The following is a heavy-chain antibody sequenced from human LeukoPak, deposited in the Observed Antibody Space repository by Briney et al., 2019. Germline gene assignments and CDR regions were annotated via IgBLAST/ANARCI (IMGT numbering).Heavy chain of an antibody. D-gene: IGHD7-27*01. Sequence: GGSVRLSCAASGFTFRNYYMSWIRQAPGEGLEWVSYVRSSGGTIYFADSVKGRFTVSRDNAKNSLYLQMNSLRAEDTAVYYGARGRWGLDYWGQGTLETVSS. J-gene: IGHJ4*02. V-gene: IGHV3-11*04. CDR2: VRSSGGTI. CDR3: ARGRWGLDY. CDR1: GFTFRNYY.